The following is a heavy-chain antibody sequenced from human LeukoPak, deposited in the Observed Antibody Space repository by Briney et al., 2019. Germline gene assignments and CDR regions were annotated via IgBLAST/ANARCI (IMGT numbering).Heavy chain of an antibody. CDR3: AKDFYYDSSGYFDY. CDR2: ISWNSGSI. J-gene: IGHJ4*02. Sequence: GGSLRLSCAASGFTFDDYAMHWVRQAPGKGLEWVSGISWNSGSIGYADSVKGRFTISRDNAKNSLYLQMNSLRAGDTALYYCAKDFYYDSSGYFDYWGQGTLVTVSS. D-gene: IGHD3-22*01. V-gene: IGHV3-9*01. CDR1: GFTFDDYA.